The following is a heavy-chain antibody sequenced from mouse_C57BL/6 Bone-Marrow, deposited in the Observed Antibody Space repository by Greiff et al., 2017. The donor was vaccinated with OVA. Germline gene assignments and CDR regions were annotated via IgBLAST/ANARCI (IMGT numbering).Heavy chain of an antibody. CDR2: INPSNGGT. Sequence: QVQLQQPGTELVKPGASVKLSCKASGYTFTSYWMHWVKQRPGQGLEWIGNINPSNGGTNYNEKFKSKATMTVDKSSSTAYMQLSSLTSEDSAVYYWAREGDSSGPFDYWGQGTTLTVSS. D-gene: IGHD3-2*02. CDR1: GYTFTSYW. V-gene: IGHV1-53*01. CDR3: AREGDSSGPFDY. J-gene: IGHJ2*01.